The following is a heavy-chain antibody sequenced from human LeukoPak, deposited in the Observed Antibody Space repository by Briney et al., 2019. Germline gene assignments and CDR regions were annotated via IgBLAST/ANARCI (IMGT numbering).Heavy chain of an antibody. D-gene: IGHD5-18*01. J-gene: IGHJ4*02. V-gene: IGHV3-30*04. CDR2: ISYDGSNR. CDR1: GFTFSSYA. CDR3: ARGRNVDTSMVNDY. Sequence: PGGSLRLSCAASGFTFSSYAMHWVRQAPGKGLEWVTVISYDGSNRYYADSVKGRFTISRDNSKNTVYVQMNSLRAEDTAVYFCARGRNVDTSMVNDYWGQGTLVTVSS.